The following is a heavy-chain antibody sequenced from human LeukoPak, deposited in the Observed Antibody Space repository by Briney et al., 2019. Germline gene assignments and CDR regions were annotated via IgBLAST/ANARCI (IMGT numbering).Heavy chain of an antibody. V-gene: IGHV4-34*01. Sequence: SETLSLTCAVYGGSFSGYYWSWIRQPPGKGLEWIGEINHSGSTNYNPSLKSRVTISVDTSKNQFSLKLSSVTAADTAVYYCALGGVTRSWGQGTLVTVSS. D-gene: IGHD4-17*01. CDR1: GGSFSGYY. CDR2: INHSGST. J-gene: IGHJ5*02. CDR3: ALGGVTRS.